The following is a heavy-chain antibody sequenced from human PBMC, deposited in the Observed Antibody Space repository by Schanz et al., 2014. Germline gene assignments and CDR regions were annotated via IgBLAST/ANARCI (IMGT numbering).Heavy chain of an antibody. Sequence: EVHLLESGGGLVPPGGSLRLSCAASGFNFSDYWMSWVRQAPGKGPEWVANIKHDGSVKDYVDSVEGRFTISRDNAKRSLFLQMNSLRVEDTAVYFCVSQTGSPNYWGQGTLVTVSS. V-gene: IGHV3-7*02. CDR3: VSQTGSPNY. CDR2: IKHDGSVK. CDR1: GFNFSDYW. J-gene: IGHJ4*02. D-gene: IGHD6-13*01.